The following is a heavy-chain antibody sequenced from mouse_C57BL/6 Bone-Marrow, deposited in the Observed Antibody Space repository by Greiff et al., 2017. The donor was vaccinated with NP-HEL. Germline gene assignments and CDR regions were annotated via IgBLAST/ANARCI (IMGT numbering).Heavy chain of an antibody. J-gene: IGHJ3*01. CDR1: GYTFTDYE. D-gene: IGHD1-1*01. Sequence: VQLQQSGAELVRPGASVTLSCKASGYTFTDYEMHWVKQTPVHGLEWIGAIDPETGGTAYNQKFKGKAILTADKSSSTAYIELRMLTSEDSAVYYCTSHYYGSPWFAYWGQGTLVTVSA. CDR3: TSHYYGSPWFAY. V-gene: IGHV1-15*01. CDR2: IDPETGGT.